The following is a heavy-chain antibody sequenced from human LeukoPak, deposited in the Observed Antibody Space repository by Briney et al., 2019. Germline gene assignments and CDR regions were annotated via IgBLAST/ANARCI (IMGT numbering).Heavy chain of an antibody. CDR1: GGSISSSSYY. Sequence: PSETLSLTCTVSGGSISSSSYYWGWIRQPPGKGLEWIGSIYYSGSTYYNPSLKSRVTISVDTSKNQFSLKLSSVTAADTAVYYCARVLWSGWLVGSGFDYWGQGTLVTVSS. J-gene: IGHJ4*02. V-gene: IGHV4-39*07. CDR2: IYYSGST. D-gene: IGHD6-19*01. CDR3: ARVLWSGWLVGSGFDY.